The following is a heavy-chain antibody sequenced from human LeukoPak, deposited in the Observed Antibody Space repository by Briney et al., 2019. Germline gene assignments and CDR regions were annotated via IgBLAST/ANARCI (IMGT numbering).Heavy chain of an antibody. CDR1: GFTFSSYS. J-gene: IGHJ4*02. Sequence: PGGSLRLSCAASGFTFSSYSMNWVRRAPGKGLEWVSSISSSSSYIYYADSVKGRFTISRDNAKNSLYLQMNSLRAEDTAVYYCARDPAIYGSGSYSDYWGQGTLVTVSS. CDR2: ISSSSSYI. CDR3: ARDPAIYGSGSYSDY. D-gene: IGHD3-10*01. V-gene: IGHV3-21*01.